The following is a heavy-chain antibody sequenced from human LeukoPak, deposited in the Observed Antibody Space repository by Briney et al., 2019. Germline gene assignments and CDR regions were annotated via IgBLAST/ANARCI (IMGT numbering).Heavy chain of an antibody. D-gene: IGHD3-22*01. CDR1: GFTFSSYA. V-gene: IGHV3-23*01. Sequence: GGSLRLSCAASGFTFSSYAMSWVRQAPGKGLEWVSAISGSGGSTYYADSVKGRFTISRDNSKNTLYLQMNSLRAEDTAVYYCARRRKWLWGGSGPHFDYWGQGTLVTVSS. CDR2: ISGSGGST. J-gene: IGHJ4*02. CDR3: ARRRKWLWGGSGPHFDY.